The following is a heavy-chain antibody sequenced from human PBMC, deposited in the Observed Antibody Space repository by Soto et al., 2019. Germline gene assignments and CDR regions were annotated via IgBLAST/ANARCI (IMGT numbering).Heavy chain of an antibody. D-gene: IGHD3-3*01. J-gene: IGHJ4*02. V-gene: IGHV2-5*02. CDR2: IYWDGDK. CDR3: AHRVLRTVFGLVTTTAIYFDF. CDR1: GFSLTTSGVG. Sequence: QITLNESGPTPVKPRQPLTLTCTFSGFSLTTSGVGVGWIRQSPGKTPEWLALIYWDGDKRYRQYLNGRLTINKDTSKNQVVLTMADLDPADTATYYCAHRVLRTVFGLVTTTAIYFDFWGQGTPGAVSS.